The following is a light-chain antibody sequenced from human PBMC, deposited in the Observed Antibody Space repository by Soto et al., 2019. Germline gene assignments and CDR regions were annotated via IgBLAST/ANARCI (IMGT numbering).Light chain of an antibody. CDR3: QQYNNWPPIT. CDR2: GAS. CDR1: QSVSSSY. V-gene: IGKV3-20*01. J-gene: IGKJ5*01. Sequence: EIVWTQSPGTLSLSPGGRATLSCRASQSVSSSYLAWYQQKPCQAPRLLIYGASSRATGIPDRFSGSGSGTEFTPTISSLQSQDFAVYYCQQYNNWPPITFGQGTRLEIK.